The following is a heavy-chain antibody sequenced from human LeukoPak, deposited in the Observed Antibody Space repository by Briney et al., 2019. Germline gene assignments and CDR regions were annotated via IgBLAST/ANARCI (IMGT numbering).Heavy chain of an antibody. CDR2: INSDGSST. D-gene: IGHD4-17*01. Sequence: PGGSLRLSCAASGFTFSSYRMYWVRQAPGKGLVWVSRINSDGSSTTYADSVKGRFTISRDNSKNTLYLQMNSLRAEDTAVYYCAKDLTTVTTGDYWGQGTLVTVSS. CDR1: GFTFSSYR. V-gene: IGHV3-74*01. J-gene: IGHJ4*02. CDR3: AKDLTTVTTGDY.